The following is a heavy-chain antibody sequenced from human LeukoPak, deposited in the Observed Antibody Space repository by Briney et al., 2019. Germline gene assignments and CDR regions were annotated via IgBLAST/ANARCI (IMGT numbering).Heavy chain of an antibody. CDR1: GYTYTSYG. D-gene: IGHD1-26*01. J-gene: IGHJ4*02. CDR2: ISAYNGNT. V-gene: IGHV1-18*01. Sequence: ASVKVSCKASGYTYTSYGISWVRQAPGQGLEWMGWISAYNGNTNYAQRLQGRVTMTTDTSTNTAYMELRSLRSDDTALYYCARLRYSGSYFPLFDSWGQGTLVTVSS. CDR3: ARLRYSGSYFPLFDS.